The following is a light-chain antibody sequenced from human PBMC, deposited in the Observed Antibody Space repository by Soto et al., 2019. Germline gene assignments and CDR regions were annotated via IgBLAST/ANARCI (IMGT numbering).Light chain of an antibody. CDR3: SSDAGSNIYV. CDR1: SSDVGAYNF. V-gene: IGLV2-14*03. Sequence: QSALTQPASVSGSPGQSITISCTGTSSDVGAYNFVSWHQQHPGKAPKLMIYNVYDRPSGISYRFSGSKSGNTASLTISGLQTEDEADYYCSSDAGSNIYVFGTGTKVTVL. CDR2: NVY. J-gene: IGLJ1*01.